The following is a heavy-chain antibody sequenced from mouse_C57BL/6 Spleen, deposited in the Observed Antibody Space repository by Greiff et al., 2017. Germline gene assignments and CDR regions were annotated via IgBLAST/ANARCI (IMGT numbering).Heavy chain of an antibody. CDR2: IWDVGST. J-gene: IGHJ4*01. V-gene: IGHV2-6*01. CDR1: GFSLTSYG. CDR3: ARSHYYGSSQGAMDY. Sequence: QVQLKESGPGLVAPSQSLSITCTVSGFSLTSYGVDWVRQSPGKGLEWLGVIWDVGSTNYNSALKSSLGISKDNSTSQVFLKMNRLQTDDTAMYYCARSHYYGSSQGAMDYWGQGTSVTVSS. D-gene: IGHD1-1*01.